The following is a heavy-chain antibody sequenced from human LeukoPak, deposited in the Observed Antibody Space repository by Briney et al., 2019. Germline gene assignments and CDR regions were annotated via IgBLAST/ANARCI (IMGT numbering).Heavy chain of an antibody. D-gene: IGHD2-2*01. CDR3: ARAAGLGYCSSTSCYGGALDY. CDR2: ITPIFGTA. CDR1: GGTFSSYA. V-gene: IGHV1-69*13. Sequence: ASVKVSCKASGGTFSSYAISWVRQAPGQGLEWMGGITPIFGTANYAQKFQGRVTITADESTSTAYMELSSLRSEDTAVYYCARAAGLGYCSSTSCYGGALDYWGQGTLVTVSS. J-gene: IGHJ4*02.